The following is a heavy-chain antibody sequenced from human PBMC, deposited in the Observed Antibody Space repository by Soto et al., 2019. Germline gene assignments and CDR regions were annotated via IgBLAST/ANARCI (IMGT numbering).Heavy chain of an antibody. CDR2: MNPNSGNT. D-gene: IGHD3-9*01. V-gene: IGHV1-8*01. J-gene: IGHJ4*02. CDR1: GYTFTSYD. CDR3: ARLYYDILTGYYYFDY. Sequence: ASVKVSCKASGYTFTSYDINWVRQATGQGLEWMGWMNPNSGNTGYAQKFQGRVTMTRNTSISTAYMELSSLRSEDTAVYYCARLYYDILTGYYYFDYCGQGTLVPVSS.